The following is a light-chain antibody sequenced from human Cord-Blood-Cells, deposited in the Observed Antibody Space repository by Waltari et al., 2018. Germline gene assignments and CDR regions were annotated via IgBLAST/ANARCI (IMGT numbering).Light chain of an antibody. CDR1: QSVLYSSTNKNY. V-gene: IGKV4-1*01. CDR2: WAS. J-gene: IGKJ2*03. Sequence: DIVMTQSPDSLAVSLGERATINYKSSQSVLYSSTNKNYLALYQQKPGQPPKLLIYWASTRESGVPDRFSGSGSGTDFTLTISSLQAEDVAVYYCQQYYSTPYSFGQGTKLEIK. CDR3: QQYYSTPYS.